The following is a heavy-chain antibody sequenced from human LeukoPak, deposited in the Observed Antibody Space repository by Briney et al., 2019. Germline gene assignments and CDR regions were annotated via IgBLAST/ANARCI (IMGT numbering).Heavy chain of an antibody. V-gene: IGHV3-21*01. Sequence: GGSLRLSCAASGFTFSSYSMNWVRQAPGKGLEWVSSISSSSSYIYYADSVKGRFTTSRDNAKNSLYLQMNSLRAEDTAVYYCARELGQWELIFDYWGQGTLVTVSS. D-gene: IGHD1-26*01. CDR2: ISSSSSYI. CDR3: ARELGQWELIFDY. CDR1: GFTFSSYS. J-gene: IGHJ4*02.